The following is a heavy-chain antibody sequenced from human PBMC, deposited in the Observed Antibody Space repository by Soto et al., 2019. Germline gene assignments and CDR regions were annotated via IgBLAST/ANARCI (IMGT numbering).Heavy chain of an antibody. D-gene: IGHD6-19*01. CDR3: VRGTSDWRGVDY. J-gene: IGHJ4*02. CDR1: GFTFSTYW. Sequence: EVQLVESGGGLVQPGASLKLSCAASGFTFSTYWMHWVRQVPGQGMVWVSTIKGDGSVISYADSVKGRFTVSRDNAKSTLFLQMNNLTVDEAAVYYCVRGTSDWRGVDYWGQGTLVTVST. V-gene: IGHV3-74*01. CDR2: IKGDGSVI.